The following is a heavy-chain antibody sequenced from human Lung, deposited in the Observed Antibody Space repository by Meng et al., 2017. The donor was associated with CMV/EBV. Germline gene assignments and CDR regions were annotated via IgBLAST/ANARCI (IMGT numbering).Heavy chain of an antibody. D-gene: IGHD2-15*01. V-gene: IGHV1-18*01. CDR2: FVNYVDT. Sequence: QVHLPQSGPEVKKPGASCRVSFKASGYTFGSYGICWVRQAPGQGLEWMGWFVNYVDTYPAPKFQGRVTMTTDTHTNAAFMELRSLTSDDTAVYYCASGTPGRSYCDYWGQGTLVTVSS. CDR3: ASGTPGRSYCDY. CDR1: GYTFGSYG. J-gene: IGHJ4*02.